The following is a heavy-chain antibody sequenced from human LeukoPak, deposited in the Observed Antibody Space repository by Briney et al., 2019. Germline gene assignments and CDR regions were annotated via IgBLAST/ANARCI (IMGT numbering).Heavy chain of an antibody. D-gene: IGHD3-22*01. CDR2: ISWDGGST. J-gene: IGHJ4*02. CDR1: GFTFDDYT. V-gene: IGHV3-43*01. Sequence: GGSLRLSCAASGFTFDDYTMHWVRQAPGKGLEWVSLISWDGGSTYYADSVKGRFTISRDNAKNSLYLQMNSLRAEDTAVYYCARGSRVVSDSSGYYYGGSSFDYWGQGTLVTVSS. CDR3: ARGSRVVSDSSGYYYGGSSFDY.